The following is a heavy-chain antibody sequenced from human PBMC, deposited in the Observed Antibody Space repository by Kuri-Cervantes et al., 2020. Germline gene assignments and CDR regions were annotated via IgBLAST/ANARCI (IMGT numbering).Heavy chain of an antibody. CDR1: GGSISSGGYY. CDR2: IYYSGST. Sequence: GSLRLSCTVSGGSISSGGYYWSWIRQHPGKGLEWIGSIYYSGSTYYNPSLKSRVTISVDTSKNQFSLKLSSVTAADTAVYYCARLWFGEFTFDYWGQGTLVTVSS. CDR3: ARLWFGEFTFDY. V-gene: IGHV4-39*01. D-gene: IGHD3-10*01. J-gene: IGHJ4*02.